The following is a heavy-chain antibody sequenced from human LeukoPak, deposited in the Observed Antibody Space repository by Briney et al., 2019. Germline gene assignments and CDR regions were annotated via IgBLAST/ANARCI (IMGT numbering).Heavy chain of an antibody. CDR3: ARDSTVTTGY. D-gene: IGHD4-17*01. V-gene: IGHV3-21*01. J-gene: IGHJ4*02. Sequence: PGGSLRLSCAASGFTFSSYSMNWVRQAPGKGLEWVSSISSSSYIYYADSVKGGFTISRDNAKNSLYLQVNSLRAEDTAVYYCARDSTVTTGYWGRGTLVTVSS. CDR1: GFTFSSYS. CDR2: ISSSSYI.